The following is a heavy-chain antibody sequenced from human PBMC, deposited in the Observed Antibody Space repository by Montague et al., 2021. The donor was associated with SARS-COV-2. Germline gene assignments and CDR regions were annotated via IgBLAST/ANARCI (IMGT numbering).Heavy chain of an antibody. V-gene: IGHV4-39*01. CDR2: IYYRGST. CDR3: ATQEDPSGWIPGPFDF. D-gene: IGHD6-19*01. Sequence: SETLSLTCTVSGGSISSSTYYWAWIRQPPEKGLEWTGSIYYRGSTYYNPSLKSRVFISVDTSKKQLSLTLTSVTAADTAVYYCATQEDPSGWIPGPFDFWGQGTLLSVSS. CDR1: GGSISSSTYY. J-gene: IGHJ4*02.